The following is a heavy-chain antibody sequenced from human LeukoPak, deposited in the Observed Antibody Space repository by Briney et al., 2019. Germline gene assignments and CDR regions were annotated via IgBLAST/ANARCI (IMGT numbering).Heavy chain of an antibody. Sequence: GGSLRLSCAASGFTFSSYWMSWVRQAPGKGLEWVANIKQDGSEKYYVDSVKGRFTISRDNAKNSLYLQMNSLRAEDTAVYYCARDSTQVYYDFWSGHYYYYYMDVWGKGTTVTVSS. V-gene: IGHV3-7*01. CDR2: IKQDGSEK. J-gene: IGHJ6*03. CDR1: GFTFSSYW. D-gene: IGHD3-3*01. CDR3: ARDSTQVYYDFWSGHYYYYYMDV.